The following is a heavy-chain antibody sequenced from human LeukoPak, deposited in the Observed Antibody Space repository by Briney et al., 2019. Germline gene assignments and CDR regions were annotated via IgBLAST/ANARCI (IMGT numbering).Heavy chain of an antibody. V-gene: IGHV3-11*01. Sequence: GGSLRLSCAASGFTLSDYYMSWIRQAPGKGLEWVSYSSSSGSTIYYADSVKGRFAIFRDNAKNSLYLQMNSLRAEDTAVYYCARRRDFIDYWGQGTLVTVSS. CDR3: ARRRDFIDY. J-gene: IGHJ4*02. CDR2: SSSSGSTI. D-gene: IGHD3/OR15-3a*01. CDR1: GFTLSDYY.